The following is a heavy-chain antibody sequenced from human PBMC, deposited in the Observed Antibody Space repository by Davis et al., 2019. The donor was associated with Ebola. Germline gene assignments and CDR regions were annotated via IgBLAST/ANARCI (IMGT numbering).Heavy chain of an antibody. CDR3: ARAPNYDVLTGTSSYYFDY. Sequence: ASVKVSCKSSGYTFTSYGLVWVRQARGLGLEWMGWISGFNTNTNFAQKFQGRVTVSKDTSTNTAYMDLRSLTSDDTAIYYCARAPNYDVLTGTSSYYFDYWGQGTLVTVSS. J-gene: IGHJ4*02. CDR2: ISGFNTNT. D-gene: IGHD3-9*01. V-gene: IGHV1-18*04. CDR1: GYTFTSYG.